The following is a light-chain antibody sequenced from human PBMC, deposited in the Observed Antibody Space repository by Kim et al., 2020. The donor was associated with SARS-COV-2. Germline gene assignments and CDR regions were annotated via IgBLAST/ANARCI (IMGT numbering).Light chain of an antibody. CDR3: QQYNDYPRT. Sequence: ASVGDRVTITCRASQGISSALVWFQQKPGRAPTVLIYDASTLESGVPSRFSGSGSGTDFTLTISSLQPEDFATYYCQQYNDYPRTFGGGTRLEIK. CDR1: QGISSA. V-gene: IGKV1D-13*01. J-gene: IGKJ5*01. CDR2: DAS.